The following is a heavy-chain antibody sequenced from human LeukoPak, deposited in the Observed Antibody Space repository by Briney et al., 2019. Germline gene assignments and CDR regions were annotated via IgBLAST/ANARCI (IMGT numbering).Heavy chain of an antibody. CDR1: GLTFSSYA. V-gene: IGHV3-23*01. J-gene: IGHJ6*03. Sequence: GGSLRLSCAASGLTFSSYAISWVRQAAGKGLEWVSAISGSGGSTYYADSVKGRFTISRDNSKNTLYLQMNSLRAEDTAVYYCAKWVFYYYYYMDVWGKGSTVTVSS. CDR2: ISGSGGST. D-gene: IGHD6-13*01. CDR3: AKWVFYYYYYMDV.